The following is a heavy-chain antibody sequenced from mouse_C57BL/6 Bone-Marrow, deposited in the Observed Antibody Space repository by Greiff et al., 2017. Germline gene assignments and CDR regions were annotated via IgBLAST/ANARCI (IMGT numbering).Heavy chain of an antibody. CDR1: GFNIKDDY. Sequence: VQLKESGAELVRPGASVKLSCKASGFNIKDDYIHWVKQRPEQGLEWIGWIDPEIGDTEYASKFQGKATITSDTSSNTAYLQLSSLTSEDTAVYYCSSFDGNYFDFWGQGTPRTVAS. CDR3: SSFDGNYFDF. J-gene: IGHJ2*01. D-gene: IGHD2-3*01. V-gene: IGHV14-4*01. CDR2: IDPEIGDT.